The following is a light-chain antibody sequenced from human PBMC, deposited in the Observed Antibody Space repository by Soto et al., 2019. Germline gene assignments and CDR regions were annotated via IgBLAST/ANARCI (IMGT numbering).Light chain of an antibody. Sequence: QSALTQPASVSGSPGQSITISCTGTSSDIGGHADVSWYQQHPGKAPKLILYGVTDRPSGVSDRFSGSKSGNVASLTISGLQAEDEADYYCCSYTSDLTPYVFGTGTKLTVL. V-gene: IGLV2-14*03. CDR3: CSYTSDLTPYV. CDR1: SSDIGGHAD. J-gene: IGLJ1*01. CDR2: GVT.